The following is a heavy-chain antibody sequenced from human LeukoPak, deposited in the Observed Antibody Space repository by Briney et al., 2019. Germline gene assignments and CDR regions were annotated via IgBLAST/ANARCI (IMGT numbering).Heavy chain of an antibody. V-gene: IGHV4-38-2*02. CDR1: GYSISSGYY. Sequence: SETLSLTCAVSGYSISSGYYWGWIRQPPGKGLEWIASIYHSGSTYYNPSLKSRVTISIDTSKNQFSLKLSSVTAADTAVYYCARDYASYYYYYMDVWGKGTTVTVSS. D-gene: IGHD2-2*01. J-gene: IGHJ6*03. CDR2: IYHSGST. CDR3: ARDYASYYYYYMDV.